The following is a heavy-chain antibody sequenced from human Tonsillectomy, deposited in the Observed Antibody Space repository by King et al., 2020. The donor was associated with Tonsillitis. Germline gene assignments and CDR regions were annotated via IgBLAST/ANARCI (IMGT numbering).Heavy chain of an antibody. CDR3: VRQPRGNSRDWFF. CDR1: GFTFINYN. V-gene: IGHV3-21*01. D-gene: IGHD3-9*01. J-gene: IGHJ4*02. CDR2: ISTGSSYV. Sequence: VQLVESGGGLVKPGGSLRLSCAASGFTFINYNMNWVRQAPGKGLEWVSSISTGSSYVYYADSVKGRFTISRDNAKNSLYLQMNSLRAEDTALYYCVRQPRGNSRDWFFWGPGTLVTVSS.